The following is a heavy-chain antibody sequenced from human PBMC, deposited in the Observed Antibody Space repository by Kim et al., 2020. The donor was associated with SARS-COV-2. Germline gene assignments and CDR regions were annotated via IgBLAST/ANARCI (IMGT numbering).Heavy chain of an antibody. Sequence: GGSLRLSCAASGFTFSSYAMSWVRQAPGKGLEWVSAISGSGGSTYYADSVKGRFTISRDNSKNTLYLQMNSLRAEDTAVYYCAKLVIVLMVYAIDGMDVWGQGTTVTVSS. CDR2: ISGSGGST. CDR1: GFTFSSYA. CDR3: AKLVIVLMVYAIDGMDV. V-gene: IGHV3-23*01. D-gene: IGHD2-8*01. J-gene: IGHJ6*02.